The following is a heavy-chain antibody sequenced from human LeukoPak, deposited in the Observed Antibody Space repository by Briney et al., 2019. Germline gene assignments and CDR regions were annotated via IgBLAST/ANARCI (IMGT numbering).Heavy chain of an antibody. J-gene: IGHJ4*02. CDR2: IRYDGSNK. CDR1: GFTFSSYC. CDR3: AKGPVNSYDSSGQNWYFDY. D-gene: IGHD3-22*01. V-gene: IGHV3-30*02. Sequence: GGSLRLSCAASGFTFSSYCMHWVRQAPGKGLEWVAFIRYDGSNKYYADSVKGRFTISRDNSRDNSKNTLYLQMNSLRAEDTAVYYCAKGPVNSYDSSGQNWYFDYWGQGTLVTVSS.